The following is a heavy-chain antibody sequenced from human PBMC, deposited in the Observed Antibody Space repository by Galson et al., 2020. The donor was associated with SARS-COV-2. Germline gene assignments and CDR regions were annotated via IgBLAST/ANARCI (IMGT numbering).Heavy chain of an antibody. Sequence: GESLKISCAAPGLTFSNTEMNWVRQAPGKGLEWLSYISMSGITIYYADSVKGRFTISRDNAENSLYLQMNSLRAEDTGIYYCATGDVWFESWGQGTLVTVSS. CDR1: GLTFSNTE. V-gene: IGHV3-48*03. D-gene: IGHD7-27*01. CDR3: ATGDVWFES. CDR2: ISMSGITI. J-gene: IGHJ5*01.